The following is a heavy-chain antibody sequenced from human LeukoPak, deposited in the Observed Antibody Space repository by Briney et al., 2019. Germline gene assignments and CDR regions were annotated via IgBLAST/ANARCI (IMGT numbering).Heavy chain of an antibody. J-gene: IGHJ3*02. CDR2: IYSGGST. Sequence: GGSLRLSCAASGFTVGSNYMSWVRQAPGKGLEWVSVIYSGGSTYYADSVKGRFTISRDNSKNTLYLQMNSLRAEDTAVYYCARNLWYSSSWYGAFDIWGQGTLVTVSS. V-gene: IGHV3-66*02. CDR1: GFTVGSNY. CDR3: ARNLWYSSSWYGAFDI. D-gene: IGHD6-13*01.